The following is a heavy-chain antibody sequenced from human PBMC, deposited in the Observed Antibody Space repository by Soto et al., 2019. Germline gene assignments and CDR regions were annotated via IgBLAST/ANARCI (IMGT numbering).Heavy chain of an antibody. V-gene: IGHV3-9*01. CDR1: GFTFRYYA. Sequence: AGGSLRLSCVASGFTFRYYAMHWVRQAPGKGLEWVSGISWNSGSTDYADSVKGRFTISRDNAKNSLYLQMNGLTAEDTAFYCVKDDRDCSATSCYGSDFHYYGMDAWGQGTTVTVSS. CDR2: ISWNSGST. J-gene: IGHJ6*02. D-gene: IGHD2-2*01. CDR3: KDDRDCSATSCYGSDFHYYGMDA.